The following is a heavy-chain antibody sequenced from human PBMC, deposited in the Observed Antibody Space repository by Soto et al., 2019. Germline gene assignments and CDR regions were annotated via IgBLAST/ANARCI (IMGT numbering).Heavy chain of an antibody. Sequence: EVQLVESGGGLVQPGGSLRLSCAASGFTFSDHYMDWVRQAPGKGLEWVGRIRNKANSYSTQYASSVKGTFTISRDDSKTSLSLQMNSLKTEDTAVYYCTRVRIYAGESGRPFDIWGQGTVVTVSS. CDR3: TRVRIYAGESGRPFDI. V-gene: IGHV3-72*01. CDR1: GFTFSDHY. D-gene: IGHD2-21*01. CDR2: IRNKANSYST. J-gene: IGHJ3*02.